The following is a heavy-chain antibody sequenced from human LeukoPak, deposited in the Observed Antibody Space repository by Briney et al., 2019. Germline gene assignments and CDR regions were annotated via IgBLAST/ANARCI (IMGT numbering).Heavy chain of an antibody. V-gene: IGHV3-23*01. Sequence: GGSLRLSCAASGFTFSSYAMSWVRQAPGKGLEWVAAISGSGGSTHYADSVNGRFTISRDNSKNTLYLQMNSLRAEDTAVYYCATSPKGYCSSTSCPHSYYYYYYMDVWGKGTTVTVSS. D-gene: IGHD2-2*01. CDR3: ATSPKGYCSSTSCPHSYYYYYYMDV. CDR2: ISGSGGST. CDR1: GFTFSSYA. J-gene: IGHJ6*03.